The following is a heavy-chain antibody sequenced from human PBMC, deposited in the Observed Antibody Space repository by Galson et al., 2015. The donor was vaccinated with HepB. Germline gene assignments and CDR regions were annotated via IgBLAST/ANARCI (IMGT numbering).Heavy chain of an antibody. CDR1: GYSFTSYW. Sequence: QSGAEVKKPGESLKISCKGSGYSFTSYWIGWVRQMPGKGLEWMGIIYPGDSDTTYSPSFQGQVTISADKSVSTAYLQWSSLKASDTAMYYCARHRSVHHGSGSYPYDYWGQGTLVTVSS. CDR2: IYPGDSDT. J-gene: IGHJ4*02. D-gene: IGHD3-10*01. CDR3: ARHRSVHHGSGSYPYDY. V-gene: IGHV5-51*01.